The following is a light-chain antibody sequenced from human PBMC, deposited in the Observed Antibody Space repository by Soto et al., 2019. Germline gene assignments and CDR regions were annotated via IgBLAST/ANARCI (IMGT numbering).Light chain of an antibody. J-gene: IGKJ1*01. Sequence: ETVLTQSPGTLSLSPGERATLSCRASQSVSNSYLAWYQQKPGQAPRLLIYGASTRATGIPDRFSGGWSGTDFTLTINRLEPEDFAVYYCQQYVRSPPSWTFGQGTKVEI. V-gene: IGKV3-20*01. CDR2: GAS. CDR3: QQYVRSPPSWT. CDR1: QSVSNSY.